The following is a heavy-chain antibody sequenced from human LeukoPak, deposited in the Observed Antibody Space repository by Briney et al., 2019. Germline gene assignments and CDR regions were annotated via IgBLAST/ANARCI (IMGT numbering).Heavy chain of an antibody. V-gene: IGHV4-39*07. CDR3: ARLRAGYYDILTGYTYEYYFDY. J-gene: IGHJ4*02. CDR1: GGSISSSSYY. D-gene: IGHD3-9*01. CDR2: IYYSGST. Sequence: SETLSLTCTVSGGSISSSSYYWGWIRQPPGKGLEWIGSIYYSGSTYYNPSLKSRVTISVDTSKNQFSLKLSSVTAADTAVYYCARLRAGYYDILTGYTYEYYFDYRGQGTLVTVSS.